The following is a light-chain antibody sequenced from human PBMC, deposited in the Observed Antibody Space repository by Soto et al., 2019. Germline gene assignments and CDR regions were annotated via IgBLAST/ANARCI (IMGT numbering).Light chain of an antibody. CDR3: QYFDCGLNRLSGTYV. J-gene: IGLJ1*01. CDR1: PSNIGACSD. Sequence: QSVLTQPPSVSGAPGQRVTISCTGTPSNIGACSDIHWYQQLPGKAPKLLIYSNTHRPSGVPSRFSGSKSGTSASLAITGLQVDDDGDYYCQYFDCGLNRLSGTYVFGSGTKLTVL. V-gene: IGLV1-40*01. CDR2: SNT.